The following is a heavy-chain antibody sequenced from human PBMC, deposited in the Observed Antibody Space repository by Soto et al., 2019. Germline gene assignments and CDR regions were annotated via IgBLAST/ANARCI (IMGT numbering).Heavy chain of an antibody. J-gene: IGHJ6*02. D-gene: IGHD6-13*01. CDR2: INPNSGGT. V-gene: IGHV1-2*02. CDR3: ARDGYSSSPEPPYYYYYYGMDV. Sequence: ASVKVSCKASGYTFTGYYMHWVRQAPGQGLEWMGWINPNSGGTNYAQKFQGRVTITRDTSISTAYMELSRLRSDDTAVYYCARDGYSSSPEPPYYYYYYGMDVWGQGTTVTVSS. CDR1: GYTFTGYY.